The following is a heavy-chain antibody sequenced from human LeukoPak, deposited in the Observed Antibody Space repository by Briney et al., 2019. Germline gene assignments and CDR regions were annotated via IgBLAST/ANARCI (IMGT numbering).Heavy chain of an antibody. CDR3: ARGSVTTFGYGMDV. J-gene: IGHJ6*02. Sequence: ASVKVSCKASGYTFTGYYMHWVRQAPGQGLEWMGWISAYNGNTNYAQKLQGRVTMTTDTSTSTAYMELRSLRSDDTAVYYCARGSVTTFGYGMDVWGQGTTVTVSS. V-gene: IGHV1-18*04. D-gene: IGHD3-16*01. CDR2: ISAYNGNT. CDR1: GYTFTGYY.